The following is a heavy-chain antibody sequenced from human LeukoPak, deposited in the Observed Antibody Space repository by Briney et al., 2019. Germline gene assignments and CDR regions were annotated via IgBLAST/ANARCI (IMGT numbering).Heavy chain of an antibody. Sequence: ASVKVSCKASGYTFTGYYMHWVRQAPGQGLEWMGWINPNSGGTNYAQKFQGRVTMTRDTSISTPYMELSSLRSDDTAVYYCPRVVHSGGDYWGQGTLVTVSS. CDR1: GYTFTGYY. CDR3: PRVVHSGGDY. CDR2: INPNSGGT. V-gene: IGHV1-2*02. D-gene: IGHD3-10*01. J-gene: IGHJ4*02.